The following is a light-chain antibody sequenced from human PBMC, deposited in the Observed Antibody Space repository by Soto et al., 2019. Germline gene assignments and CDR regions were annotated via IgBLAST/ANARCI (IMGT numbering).Light chain of an antibody. Sequence: PGERATLSCRASQNVNNNYLAWYQQKPGQAPRLLIRGASSRATGLPDRFSGSGSGTAFTLTISRLEPEDFAVYYCQQYGSSSFTFGPGTKVDIK. J-gene: IGKJ3*01. CDR1: QNVNNNY. CDR3: QQYGSSSFT. V-gene: IGKV3-20*01. CDR2: GAS.